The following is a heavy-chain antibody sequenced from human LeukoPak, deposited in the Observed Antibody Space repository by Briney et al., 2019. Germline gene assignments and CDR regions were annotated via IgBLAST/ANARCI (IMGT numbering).Heavy chain of an antibody. CDR1: GYTFTSYG. CDR2: ISAYNGNT. CDR3: ARVWQQQLVFDY. Sequence: ASVKLSCKASGYTFTSYGISWVRQAPGQGLEWMGWISAYNGNTNYAQILQGRVTMTTDTSTSTAYMELRSLRSDDTAVYYCARVWQQQLVFDYWGQATLVSDSS. V-gene: IGHV1-18*01. J-gene: IGHJ4*02. D-gene: IGHD6-13*01.